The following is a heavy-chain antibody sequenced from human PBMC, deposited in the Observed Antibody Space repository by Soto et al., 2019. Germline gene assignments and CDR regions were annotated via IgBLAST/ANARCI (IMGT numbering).Heavy chain of an antibody. CDR3: ARGGVVVVSYGLDV. CDR2: VYHTGRT. J-gene: IGHJ6*02. D-gene: IGHD2-21*01. CDR1: GGSINNYF. Sequence: SETLSLTRTVSGGSINNYFWTWLRQPPGKGLEWIGYVYHTGRTNYNPSIKSRVTISIDTSKNQFSLNLRSVTAADTAVYYCARGGVVVVSYGLDVWGQGTTVT. V-gene: IGHV4-59*01.